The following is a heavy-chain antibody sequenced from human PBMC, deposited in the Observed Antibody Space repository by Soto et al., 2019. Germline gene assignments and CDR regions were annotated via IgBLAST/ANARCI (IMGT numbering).Heavy chain of an antibody. CDR3: ARGWWEREGYVMDV. V-gene: IGHV4-59*08. D-gene: IGHD1-26*01. CDR1: GGSISSYY. J-gene: IGHJ6*02. CDR2: IYYSGST. Sequence: QVQLQESGPGLVQPSKTLSLTCTVSGGSISSYYWSWIRQPPGKELQYIGYIYYSGSTNYNPSLKRRVTISEATSTNQFSLTLSSVTAADTAVYYWARGWWEREGYVMDVWGHGTTGTVSS.